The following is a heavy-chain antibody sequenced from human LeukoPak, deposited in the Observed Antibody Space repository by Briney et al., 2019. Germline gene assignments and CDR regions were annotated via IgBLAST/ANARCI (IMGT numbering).Heavy chain of an antibody. CDR2: IYHSGST. J-gene: IGHJ6*03. Sequence: SETLSLTCTVSGYSISSGYYWGWIRQPPGKGLEWIGSIYHSGSTYYNPSLKSRVTISVDTSKNQFSLKLSSVTAADTAVYYCAVYSSSSSYYYYMDVWGKGTTVTVSS. CDR3: AVYSSSSSYYYYMDV. D-gene: IGHD6-6*01. CDR1: GYSISSGYY. V-gene: IGHV4-38-2*02.